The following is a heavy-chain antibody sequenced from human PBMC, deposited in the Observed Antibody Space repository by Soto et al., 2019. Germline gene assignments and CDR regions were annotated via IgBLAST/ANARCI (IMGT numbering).Heavy chain of an antibody. J-gene: IGHJ4*02. D-gene: IGHD6-25*01. CDR3: ARGQERVAATH. CDR2: VKDGGHT. Sequence: QVQLQQWGAGLLKPSETLSLNCAVTGGSLSGYYWSWIRQPPGKGLEWIGEVKDGGHTNYSPSLRGRVTTSSETSAPQYSPRLHSVTAADTGVLYSARGQERVAATHWHPGRLATVS. CDR1: GGSLSGYY. V-gene: IGHV4-34*01.